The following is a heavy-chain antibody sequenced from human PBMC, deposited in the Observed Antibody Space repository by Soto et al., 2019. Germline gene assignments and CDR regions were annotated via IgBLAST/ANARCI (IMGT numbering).Heavy chain of an antibody. V-gene: IGHV4-39*01. CDR3: ANSIAVAGSFDY. CDR1: GGSISSSSYY. J-gene: IGHJ4*02. Sequence: QLQLQESGPGLVKPSETLSLTCTVSGGSISSSSYYWGWIRQPPGKGLEWIGSIYYSGSTYYNPSLKSRVTISVDTSKNQFSLKLSSVTAADTAVNYCANSIAVAGSFDYWGQGTLVTVSS. D-gene: IGHD6-19*01. CDR2: IYYSGST.